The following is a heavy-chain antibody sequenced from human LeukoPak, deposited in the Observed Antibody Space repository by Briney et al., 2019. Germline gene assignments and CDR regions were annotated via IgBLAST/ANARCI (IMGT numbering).Heavy chain of an antibody. V-gene: IGHV3-74*01. Sequence: PGGSLRLSCAASGFTFSSYWMHWVRQAPGKGLVWVSRINIDGSSTSYADSVKGRFTISRDNAKNTLYLQMNSLRAEDTAVYYCARLPAWGSYTQTYWGQGTLVTVSS. CDR2: INIDGSST. CDR1: GFTFSSYW. CDR3: ARLPAWGSYTQTY. J-gene: IGHJ4*02. D-gene: IGHD1-26*01.